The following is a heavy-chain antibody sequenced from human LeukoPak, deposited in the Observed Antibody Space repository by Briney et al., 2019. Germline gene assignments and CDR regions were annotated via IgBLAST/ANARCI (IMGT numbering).Heavy chain of an antibody. D-gene: IGHD3-22*01. Sequence: ASVKVPCKVSGYTLTELSMHWVRQAPGKGLEWMGGFDPEDGETIYAQKFQGRVTMTEDTSTDTAYMELSSLRSGDTAVYYCATEFLDYYDSSGYCYGSDYWGQGTLVTVSS. J-gene: IGHJ4*02. V-gene: IGHV1-24*01. CDR3: ATEFLDYYDSSGYCYGSDY. CDR1: GYTLTELS. CDR2: FDPEDGET.